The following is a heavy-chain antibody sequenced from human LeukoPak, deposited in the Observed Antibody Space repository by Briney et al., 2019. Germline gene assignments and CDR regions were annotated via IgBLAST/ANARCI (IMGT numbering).Heavy chain of an antibody. CDR3: ARDHRSDDILPSTTLDY. V-gene: IGHV3-33*01. Sequence: GGCLRVSRVAPGFTFSSFSVHLVRQAPGKGLGGVSAIWYEGSNKYYADSVKGPFPISRDNSTTTLYLRMNSLRAEDTAVYYCARDHRSDDILPSTTLDYLGQGRMVGVCS. CDR1: GFTFSSFS. D-gene: IGHD3-9*01. J-gene: IGHJ4*02. CDR2: IWYEGSNK.